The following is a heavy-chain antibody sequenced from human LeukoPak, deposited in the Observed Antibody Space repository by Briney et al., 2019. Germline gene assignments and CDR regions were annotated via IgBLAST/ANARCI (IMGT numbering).Heavy chain of an antibody. CDR2: INHRGNT. D-gene: IGHD3-10*01. V-gene: IGHV4-34*01. Sequence: SETLSLTCAVYGGSFSGFYWSWIRQPPGKGLEWVGEINHRGNTNYNPSLKSRVTVSVDTSKTQFSPTLTSVTAADTAMYYRARRPLGGSIPHDSWGQGTLVTVSS. CDR3: ARRPLGGSIPHDS. CDR1: GGSFSGFY. J-gene: IGHJ4*02.